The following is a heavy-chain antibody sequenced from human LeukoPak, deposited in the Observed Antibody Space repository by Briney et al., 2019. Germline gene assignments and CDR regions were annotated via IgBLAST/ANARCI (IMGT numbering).Heavy chain of an antibody. J-gene: IGHJ5*02. V-gene: IGHV4-31*02. CDR1: GFTFSSYA. CDR2: IYYSGST. Sequence: LRLSCAASGFTFSSYAMSWIRQHPGKGLEWIGYIYYSGSTYYNPSLKSRVTISVDTSKNQFSLKLSSVTAADTAVYYCARGFTVIYNWFDPWGQGTLVTVSS. CDR3: ARGFTVIYNWFDP. D-gene: IGHD4-17*01.